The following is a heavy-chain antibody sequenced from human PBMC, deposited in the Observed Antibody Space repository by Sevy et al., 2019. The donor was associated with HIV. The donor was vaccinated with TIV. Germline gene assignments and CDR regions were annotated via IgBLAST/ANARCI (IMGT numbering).Heavy chain of an antibody. CDR1: GFSFSSYF. D-gene: IGHD1-1*01. CDR2: ISSDGDEH. J-gene: IGHJ4*02. CDR3: FGGTTTSDF. V-gene: IGHV3-30*03. Sequence: GWSLRLSCAASGFSFSSYFMHWVRQAPGKGLEWVAVISSDGDEHYHADSVRGRFTISRDNSKSTLYLQMDSLRRDDTAVYYCFGGTTTSDFWGQGTLVTVSS.